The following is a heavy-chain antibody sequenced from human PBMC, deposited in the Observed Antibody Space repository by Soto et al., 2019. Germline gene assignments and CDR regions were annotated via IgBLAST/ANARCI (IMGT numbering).Heavy chain of an antibody. CDR2: ISSSSSTI. CDR3: AKVQEFCGFNCYIVDS. D-gene: IGHD2-21*02. CDR1: GFTFSSYS. J-gene: IGHJ4*02. V-gene: IGHV3-48*01. Sequence: PGGSLRLSCAASGFTFSSYSMNWVRQAPGKGLEWVSYISSSSSTIYYADSVKGRFTISRDNAKNSLYLQMNSLRAEDTALYYCAKVQEFCGFNCYIVDSWGQGVLVTV.